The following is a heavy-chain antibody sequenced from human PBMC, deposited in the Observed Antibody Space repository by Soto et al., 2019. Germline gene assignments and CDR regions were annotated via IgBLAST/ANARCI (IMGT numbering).Heavy chain of an antibody. D-gene: IGHD3-22*01. CDR3: ARVSITMIVVVITTGYYFDY. CDR1: GFTFSDYY. J-gene: IGHJ4*02. Sequence: SLRLSCAASGFTFSDYYMSWIRQAPGKGLEWVSYISSSSSYTNYADSVKGRFTISRDNAKNSLYLQMNSLRAEDTAVYYCARVSITMIVVVITTGYYFDYWGQGTLVTVSS. V-gene: IGHV3-11*06. CDR2: ISSSSSYT.